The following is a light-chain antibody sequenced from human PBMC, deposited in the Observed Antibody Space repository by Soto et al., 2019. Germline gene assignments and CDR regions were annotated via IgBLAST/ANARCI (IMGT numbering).Light chain of an antibody. V-gene: IGKV3-11*01. Sequence: DIVFTQSPATLSLSPLERATLSCMASQSVSSYLAWYQQKPGQAPRLLIYDASNRATGIPARFSGSGSGTDFTLTISSLEPEDFAVYYCQQRSNWPPTFGQGTRLEIK. CDR1: QSVSSY. J-gene: IGKJ5*01. CDR2: DAS. CDR3: QQRSNWPPT.